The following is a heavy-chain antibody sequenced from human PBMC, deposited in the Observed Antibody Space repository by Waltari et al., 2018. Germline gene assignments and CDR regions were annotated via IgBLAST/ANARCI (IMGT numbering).Heavy chain of an antibody. CDR3: ARDLGRESYGI. J-gene: IGHJ3*02. Sequence: QLQLLESGPGLVKPSETLSLTCAVSGGSISSGGYYWSWIRQHPGKGLEWIGYIYHSGSTYYNPSLKSRVTISVDRSKNQFSLKLSSVTAADTAVYYCARDLGRESYGIWGQGTMVTVSS. D-gene: IGHD5-18*01. V-gene: IGHV4-30-2*01. CDR2: IYHSGST. CDR1: GGSISSGGYY.